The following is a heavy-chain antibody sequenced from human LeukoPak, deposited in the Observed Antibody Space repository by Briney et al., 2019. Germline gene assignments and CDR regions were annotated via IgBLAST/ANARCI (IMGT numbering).Heavy chain of an antibody. J-gene: IGHJ4*02. CDR2: ISYDGSDK. D-gene: IGHD1-26*01. V-gene: IGHV3-30*18. Sequence: GGSLRLSCAASGFTFSSYGMHWVRQAPGKGLEWVAVISYDGSDKYFADSVKGRFTISRDNSKNTLYLQMNSLGAEDTAVYYCAKAPRPWVGGATGSRYYFHYWGQGTLVTVSS. CDR3: AKAPRPWVGGATGSRYYFHY. CDR1: GFTFSSYG.